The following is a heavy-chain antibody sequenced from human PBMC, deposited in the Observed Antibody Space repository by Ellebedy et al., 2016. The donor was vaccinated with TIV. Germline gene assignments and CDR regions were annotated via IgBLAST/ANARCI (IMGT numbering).Heavy chain of an antibody. V-gene: IGHV3-7*03. J-gene: IGHJ6*02. Sequence: GGSLRLSCAASGFTFSSYWMSWVSQAPGKGLEWVANIKQDGSEKYYVDSVKGRFTISRDNAKNSLYLQMNSLRAEDTAVYYCAREDIVLMVYATHYYYGMDVWGQGTTVTVSS. CDR3: AREDIVLMVYATHYYYGMDV. D-gene: IGHD2-8*01. CDR1: GFTFSSYW. CDR2: IKQDGSEK.